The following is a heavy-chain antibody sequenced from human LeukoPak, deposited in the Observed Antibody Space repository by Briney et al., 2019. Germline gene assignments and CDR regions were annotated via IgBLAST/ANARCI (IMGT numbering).Heavy chain of an antibody. V-gene: IGHV4-59*08. D-gene: IGHD1-14*01. CDR2: IHYSGGT. CDR1: GASINSYW. Sequence: SETLSLTCSVSGASINSYWWSWIRQPPGRGLEWIAYIHYSGGTNYNPSLKSRVTISLDTSKNQVSLMLTSVTAADTAVYSCATRVLFDPDNHSYWFDPWGQGTLVTVSS. J-gene: IGHJ5*02. CDR3: ATRVLFDPDNHSYWFDP.